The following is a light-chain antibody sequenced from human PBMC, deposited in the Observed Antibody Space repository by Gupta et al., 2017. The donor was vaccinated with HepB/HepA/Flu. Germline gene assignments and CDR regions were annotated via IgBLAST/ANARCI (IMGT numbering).Light chain of an antibody. V-gene: IGKV4-1*01. CDR1: QSVLYSSNNKNY. CDR3: QQYYSTPPT. Sequence: DIVMTPSPAPLAVSLGEKATINCKSSQSVLYSSNNKNYLAWYQQKPGQPPKLLIYWASTRESGVPDRFSGSGSGTDFTLTISSLQAEDVAVYYCQQYYSTPPTFGQGTKVEIK. J-gene: IGKJ1*01. CDR2: WAS.